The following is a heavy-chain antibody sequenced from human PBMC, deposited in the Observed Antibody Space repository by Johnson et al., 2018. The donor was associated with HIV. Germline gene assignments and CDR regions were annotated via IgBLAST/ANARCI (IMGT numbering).Heavy chain of an antibody. CDR3: ASSPQQPYGTGNAFDI. CDR1: GLSFSNFG. Sequence: QEKLVESGGGVVQPGKSLTLSCVASGLSFSNFGIHWVRQAPGKGPEWVAVISYDGSNRYYADSVKGRFTISRDNSKNTLYLQINNLKAKDTAVYYCASSPQQPYGTGNAFDIWGQGTMVTVSS. J-gene: IGHJ3*02. D-gene: IGHD3-10*01. V-gene: IGHV3-30*03. CDR2: ISYDGSNR.